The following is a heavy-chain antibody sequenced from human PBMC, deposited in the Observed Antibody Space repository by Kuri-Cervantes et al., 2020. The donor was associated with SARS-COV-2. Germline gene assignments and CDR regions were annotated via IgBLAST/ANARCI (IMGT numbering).Heavy chain of an antibody. V-gene: IGHV3-53*04. D-gene: IGHD6-19*01. CDR1: GFTFSSYA. Sequence: GGSLRLSCAASGFTFSSYAMSWVRQAPGKGLEWVSLIYGVGSIYYADSVWGRFAISRHDSKNTVYLQMNSLRPEDTAVYYCASSFIAVAGKGLDVWGQGTTVTVSS. J-gene: IGHJ6*02. CDR3: ASSFIAVAGKGLDV. CDR2: IYGVGSI.